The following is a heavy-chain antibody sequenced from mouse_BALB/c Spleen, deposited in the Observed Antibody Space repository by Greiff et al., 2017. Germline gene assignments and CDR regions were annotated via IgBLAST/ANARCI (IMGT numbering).Heavy chain of an antibody. J-gene: IGHJ1*01. D-gene: IGHD1-1*01. CDR3: ARGGYYGSSLWYFDV. Sequence: EVQLVESGGGLVQPGGSRKLSCAASGFTFSSFGMHWVRQAPEKGLEWVAYISSGSSTIYYADTVKGRFTISRDNPKNTLFLQMTSLRSEDTAMYYCARGGYYGSSLWYFDVWGAGTTVTVSS. CDR1: GFTFSSFG. CDR2: ISSGSSTI. V-gene: IGHV5-17*02.